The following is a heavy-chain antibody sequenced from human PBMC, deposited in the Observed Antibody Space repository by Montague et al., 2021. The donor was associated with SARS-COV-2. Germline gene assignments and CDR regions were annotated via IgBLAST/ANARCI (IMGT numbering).Heavy chain of an antibody. D-gene: IGHD1-1*01. CDR1: GYSISSGYC. V-gene: IGHV4-38-2*02. J-gene: IGHJ4*02. CDR3: ARFIRTGTTSRFDH. Sequence: SETLSLTCTVSGYSISSGYCWGWIRQPPGKGLEWIGSICHSGSSPNNPSFKTRVAIFMDTSRAQFSLTLASLTTADTARYYCARFIRTGTTSRFDHWGPG. CDR2: ICHSGSS.